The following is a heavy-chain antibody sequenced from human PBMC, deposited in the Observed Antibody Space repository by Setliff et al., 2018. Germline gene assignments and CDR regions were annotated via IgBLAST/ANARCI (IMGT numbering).Heavy chain of an antibody. CDR1: GFTFSSYS. CDR3: ARIKGSGSYYNDGNDI. V-gene: IGHV3-48*04. CDR2: ISWNSGSI. D-gene: IGHD3-10*01. Sequence: GGSLRLSCAASGFTFSSYSMNWVRQAPGKGLEWVSGISWNSGSIGYADSVKGRFTISRDNAKNSLYLQMNSLRAEDTAVYYCARIKGSGSYYNDGNDIWGQGTMVTVSS. J-gene: IGHJ3*02.